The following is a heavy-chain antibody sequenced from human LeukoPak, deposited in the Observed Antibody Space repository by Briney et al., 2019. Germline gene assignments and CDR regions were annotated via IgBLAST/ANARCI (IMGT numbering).Heavy chain of an antibody. CDR1: GFTFSSYW. Sequence: GGSLRLSCAACGFTFSSYWMNWVRQAPGKGLVWVSRIASDGSSTTYADSVKGRFSISRDNAKNTLYLQMNSLRVEDTAVYYCARGRPHGNDYWGQGTLVTVSS. D-gene: IGHD4-23*01. V-gene: IGHV3-74*01. CDR2: IASDGSST. J-gene: IGHJ4*02. CDR3: ARGRPHGNDY.